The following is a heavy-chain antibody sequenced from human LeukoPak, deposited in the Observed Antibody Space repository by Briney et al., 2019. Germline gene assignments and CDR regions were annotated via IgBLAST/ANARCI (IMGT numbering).Heavy chain of an antibody. J-gene: IGHJ4*02. D-gene: IGHD6-19*01. CDR1: GGSISNYY. CDR2: IYTSGGT. Sequence: SETLSLTCTVSGGSISNYYWTWIPQPAGKGLEWIGRIYTSGGTNYNPSLKSRVTMSVDTSKNQFSLKLSSVTAADTAMYYCARAAEYSSGWYLFDYWGQGILVTVSA. V-gene: IGHV4-4*07. CDR3: ARAAEYSSGWYLFDY.